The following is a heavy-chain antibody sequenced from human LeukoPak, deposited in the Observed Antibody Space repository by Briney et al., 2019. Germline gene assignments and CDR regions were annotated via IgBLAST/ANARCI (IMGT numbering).Heavy chain of an antibody. V-gene: IGHV3-21*01. Sequence: PGGSLRLSCAASGFTFSSYSMNWVRQAPGKGLEWVSSISSSSSYIYYADSVKGRFTISRDNAKNSLYLQMNSLRAEDTAVYYCARSPGYCSSTSCYVPYWGQGTLVTVSS. CDR3: ARSPGYCSSTSCYVPY. D-gene: IGHD2-2*01. CDR2: ISSSSSYI. CDR1: GFTFSSYS. J-gene: IGHJ4*02.